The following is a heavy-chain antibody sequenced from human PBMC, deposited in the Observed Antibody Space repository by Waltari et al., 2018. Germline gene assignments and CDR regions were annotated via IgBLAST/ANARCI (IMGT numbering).Heavy chain of an antibody. Sequence: QVQLVQSGAEVKKPGASVKVSCKASGYTFTGYYMHWVRQAPGQGLEWMVRINPNSGGTNYEQKFQGRVTMTRDTSISTAYMELSRLRTDDTAVYYCARRYCSGGSCYYFDYWGQGTLVTVSS. V-gene: IGHV1-2*06. CDR1: GYTFTGYY. D-gene: IGHD2-15*01. J-gene: IGHJ4*02. CDR3: ARRYCSGGSCYYFDY. CDR2: INPNSGGT.